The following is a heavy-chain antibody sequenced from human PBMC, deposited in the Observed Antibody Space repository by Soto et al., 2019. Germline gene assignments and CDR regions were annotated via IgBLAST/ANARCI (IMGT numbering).Heavy chain of an antibody. J-gene: IGHJ6*03. D-gene: IGHD3-3*01. V-gene: IGHV3-21*01. CDR3: ARDWREQDDFWSGSYRFYYMDV. Sequence: GGSLRLSCAASGFTFSSYSMNWVRQAPGKGLEWVSSISSSSSYIYYADSVKGRFTISRDNAKNSLYLQMNSLRAEDTAVYYCARDWREQDDFWSGSYRFYYMDVWGKGTTVTVSS. CDR2: ISSSSSYI. CDR1: GFTFSSYS.